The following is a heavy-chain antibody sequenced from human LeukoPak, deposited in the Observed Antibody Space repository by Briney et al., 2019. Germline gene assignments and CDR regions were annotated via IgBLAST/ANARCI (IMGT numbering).Heavy chain of an antibody. CDR3: ARAEITMVRGASYLFDY. V-gene: IGHV4-31*03. Sequence: SQTLSLTCTVSGGSISSGGYYWSWIRQHPGKGLEWIGYIYYSGSTYYNPSLKSRATISVDTSKNQFSLKLSSVTAADTAVYYCARAEITMVRGASYLFDYWGQGTLVTVPS. J-gene: IGHJ4*02. CDR1: GGSISSGGYY. CDR2: IYYSGST. D-gene: IGHD3-10*01.